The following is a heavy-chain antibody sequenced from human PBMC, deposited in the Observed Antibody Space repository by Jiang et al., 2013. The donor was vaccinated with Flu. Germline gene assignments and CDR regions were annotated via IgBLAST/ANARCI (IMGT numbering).Heavy chain of an antibody. J-gene: IGHJ5*02. CDR3: ARDRSTRDSNTNGWFDP. D-gene: IGHD4-11*01. V-gene: IGHV4-59*11. Sequence: GPGLVKPSETLSLTCTVSGGSINSHYWSWIRLPPGKGLEWIGHIYYTGSTNYNPSLKSRVTISVDTSKTQFSLKLTTVTAADTAVYYCARDRSTRDSNTNGWFDPWGQGTLVTVSS. CDR1: GGSINSHY. CDR2: IYYTGST.